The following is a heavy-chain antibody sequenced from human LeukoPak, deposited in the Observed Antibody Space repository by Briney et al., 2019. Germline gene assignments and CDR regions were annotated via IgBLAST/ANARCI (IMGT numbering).Heavy chain of an antibody. J-gene: IGHJ4*02. Sequence: SETLSLTRTVSGDSINRGDYYWSWIRQPPGKGLEWIGYIYYSGKTYYNPSLKGRVTISVDTSKNQFSLQLSSVTAADTAVYYCARRSGACPGGYCYFLFDHWGQGTLVTVSS. CDR2: IYYSGKT. D-gene: IGHD2-8*02. CDR1: GDSINRGDYY. CDR3: ARRSGACPGGYCYFLFDH. V-gene: IGHV4-30-4*01.